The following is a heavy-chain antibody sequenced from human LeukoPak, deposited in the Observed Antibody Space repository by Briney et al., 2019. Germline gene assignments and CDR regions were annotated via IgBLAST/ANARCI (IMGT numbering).Heavy chain of an antibody. CDR3: AKKSSYDSSGYYYYGMDV. J-gene: IGHJ6*02. CDR2: ISGSGGST. D-gene: IGHD3-22*01. V-gene: IGHV3-23*01. Sequence: GGSLRLSCAASGFTFSSYAMSWVRQAPGKGLEWVSAISGSGGSTYYADSVKGRFTISRDNSKNTLYLQMNSLRAEDTAVYYCAKKSSYDSSGYYYYGMDVWGQGTTVTVSS. CDR1: GFTFSSYA.